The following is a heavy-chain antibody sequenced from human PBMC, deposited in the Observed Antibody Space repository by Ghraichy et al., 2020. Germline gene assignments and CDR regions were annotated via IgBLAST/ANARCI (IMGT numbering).Heavy chain of an antibody. CDR3: ATSFWSGYYPYGMDV. V-gene: IGHV3-23*01. CDR2: ISGSGGST. CDR1: GFTFSSYA. Sequence: GGSLRLSCAASGFTFSSYAMSWVRQAPGKGLEWVSAISGSGGSTYYADSVKGRFTISRDNSKNTLYLQINSLRAEDTAVYYCATSFWSGYYPYGMDVWGQGTTVTVSS. D-gene: IGHD3-3*01. J-gene: IGHJ6*02.